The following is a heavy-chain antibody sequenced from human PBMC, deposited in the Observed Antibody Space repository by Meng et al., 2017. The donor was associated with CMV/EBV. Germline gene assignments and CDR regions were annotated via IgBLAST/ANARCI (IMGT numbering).Heavy chain of an antibody. CDR3: ARGAAPYYDFWSGYYLWGFYYGMDV. CDR2: MNPNSGNT. D-gene: IGHD3-3*01. CDR1: GGTFSSYD. V-gene: IGHV1-8*02. J-gene: IGHJ6*02. Sequence: ASVKVSCKASGGTFSSYDINWVRQATGQGLEWMGWMNPNSGNTGYAQKFQGRVTMTRNTSISTAYTELSSLRSEDTAVYYCARGAAPYYDFWSGYYLWGFYYGMDVWGQGTTVTVSS.